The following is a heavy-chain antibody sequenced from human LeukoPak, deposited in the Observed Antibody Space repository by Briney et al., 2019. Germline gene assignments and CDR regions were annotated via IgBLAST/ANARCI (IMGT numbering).Heavy chain of an antibody. Sequence: PSETLSLTCTVSDDSITTYYWSWVRQPPGKGLEWIGYIFYSGSTNYNPSLKSRVSISIDTSKNQLSLKLSSVTAADTAVYYCARAKKSVAGFFAYWGQGSLVIVSS. CDR1: DDSITTYY. V-gene: IGHV4-59*01. J-gene: IGHJ4*02. D-gene: IGHD6-19*01. CDR2: IFYSGST. CDR3: ARAKKSVAGFFAY.